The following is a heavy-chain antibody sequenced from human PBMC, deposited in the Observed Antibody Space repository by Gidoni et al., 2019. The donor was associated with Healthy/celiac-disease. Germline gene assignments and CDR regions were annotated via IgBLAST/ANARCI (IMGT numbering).Heavy chain of an antibody. V-gene: IGHV4-34*01. CDR3: ARGYCSSTSCYARFLDY. CDR1: GGSFSGYY. CDR2: INHSGST. Sequence: QLQLQQWGAGLLKPSETLSLTCAGYGGSFSGYYWSWIRPPPGQGLEWIGEINHSGSTNYNPSLKSRVTISVDTSKNQFSLMLNSVTAADTAVYYCARGYCSSTSCYARFLDYWGQGTLVTVSS. D-gene: IGHD2-2*01. J-gene: IGHJ4*02.